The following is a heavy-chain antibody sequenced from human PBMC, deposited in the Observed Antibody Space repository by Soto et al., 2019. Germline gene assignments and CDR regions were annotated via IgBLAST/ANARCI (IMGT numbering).Heavy chain of an antibody. D-gene: IGHD3-22*01. Sequence: PGESLKISCKGSGYSFTSYWIAWVRQMPGKGLEWMGIIYPGDSDTRYSPSFQGQVTISADKSISTAYLQWSSLKASDTAMYYCARRQYYYDTSGYYVSSEWRPNSGMDGWGQETTVTISS. CDR3: ARRQYYYDTSGYYVSSEWRPNSGMDG. V-gene: IGHV5-51*01. J-gene: IGHJ6*02. CDR2: IYPGDSDT. CDR1: GYSFTSYW.